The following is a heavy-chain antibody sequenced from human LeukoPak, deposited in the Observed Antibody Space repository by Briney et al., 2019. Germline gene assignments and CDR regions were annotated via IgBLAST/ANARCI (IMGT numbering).Heavy chain of an antibody. CDR3: ARGGGLRPGEKYYYASSGYSLARPLDY. J-gene: IGHJ4*02. CDR2: ISYDGSNK. CDR1: GFTFSNYG. V-gene: IGHV3-30*03. D-gene: IGHD3-22*01. Sequence: PGRSLRLSCAASGFTFSNYGMHWVRQAPGKGLEWVAVISYDGSNKYYADSVKGRFTISRDNSKNTPYLQMNSLRAEDTAVYYCARGGGLRPGEKYYYASSGYSLARPLDYWGQGTLVTVSS.